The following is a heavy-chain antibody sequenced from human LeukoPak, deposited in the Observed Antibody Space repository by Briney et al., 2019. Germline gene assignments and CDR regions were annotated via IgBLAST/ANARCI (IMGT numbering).Heavy chain of an antibody. J-gene: IGHJ4*02. Sequence: SETLSLTCTVSGGSISSYYWSWIRQPPGKGLEWIGYIYYSGSTNYNPSLKSRVTISVDTSKNQFSLKLSSVTAADTAVYYCARTAHGSAVTASPLFDYWGQGTLVTVSS. V-gene: IGHV4-59*01. CDR2: IYYSGST. D-gene: IGHD2-21*02. CDR3: ARTAHGSAVTASPLFDY. CDR1: GGSISSYY.